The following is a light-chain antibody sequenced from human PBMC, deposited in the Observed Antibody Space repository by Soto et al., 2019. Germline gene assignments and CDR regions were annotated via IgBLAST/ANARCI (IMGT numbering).Light chain of an antibody. V-gene: IGKV3-15*01. CDR3: QQYNVWPLT. Sequence: EIVMTQSPGTLSVSPGERATLCCRASQSVSDNLAWYQQKPAQAPRLLIFRASNRATGVPARFSGSGSGTEFTLTISSLQSEDLAVYYCQQYNVWPLTFGGGTKVEI. CDR2: RAS. CDR1: QSVSDN. J-gene: IGKJ4*01.